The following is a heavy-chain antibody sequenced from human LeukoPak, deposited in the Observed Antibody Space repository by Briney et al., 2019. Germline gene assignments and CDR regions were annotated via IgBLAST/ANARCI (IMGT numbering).Heavy chain of an antibody. Sequence: SQTLSLTCTVPGGSISSGDYYWSWIRQPPGKGLEWIGYIYYSGSTYYNPSLKSRVTISVDTSKNQFSLKLSSVTAADTAVYYCARGIPDYGDYYFDYWGQGTLVTVSS. CDR3: ARGIPDYGDYYFDY. CDR1: GGSISSGDYY. CDR2: IYYSGST. J-gene: IGHJ4*02. D-gene: IGHD4-17*01. V-gene: IGHV4-30-4*01.